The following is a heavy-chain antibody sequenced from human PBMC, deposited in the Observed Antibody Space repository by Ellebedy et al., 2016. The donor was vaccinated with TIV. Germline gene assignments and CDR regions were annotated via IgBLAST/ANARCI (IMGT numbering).Heavy chain of an antibody. J-gene: IGHJ6*02. D-gene: IGHD6-19*01. CDR3: ARDLRGSSGWGDYYYYYGMDV. Sequence: SETLSLTXAVYGGSFSGYYWSWIRQPPGKGLEWIGEINHSGSKSSLKSRVTISVDTSKNQFSLKLSSVTAADTAVYYCARDLRGSSGWGDYYYYYGMDVWGQGTTVTVSS. V-gene: IGHV4-34*01. CDR2: INHSGS. CDR1: GGSFSGYY.